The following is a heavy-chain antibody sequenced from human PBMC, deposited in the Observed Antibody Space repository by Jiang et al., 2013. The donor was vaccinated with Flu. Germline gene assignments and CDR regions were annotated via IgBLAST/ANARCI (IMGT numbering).Heavy chain of an antibody. D-gene: IGHD2-15*01. Sequence: QSGSELKKPGASVKVSCKASGYTFTSYAMNWVRQAPGQGLEWMGWINTNTWEPNVCPGLHRTVCPSPWTPLSARAYLQISSLKAEDTAVYYCARGEIVVVVAATLFAWFDPWGQGTLVTVLL. CDR2: INTNTWEP. V-gene: IGHV7-4-1*02. CDR1: GYTFTSYA. J-gene: IGHJ5*02. CDR3: ARGEIVVVVAATLFAWFDP.